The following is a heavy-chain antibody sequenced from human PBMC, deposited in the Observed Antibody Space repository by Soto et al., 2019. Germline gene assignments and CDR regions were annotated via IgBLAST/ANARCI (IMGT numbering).Heavy chain of an antibody. CDR1: GGSFSGYY. CDR2: INHSGST. CDR3: ARDSIRAAFNY. D-gene: IGHD6-13*01. J-gene: IGHJ4*02. Sequence: SETLSLTCAVYGGSFSGYYWSWIRQPPGKGLEWIGEINHSGSTNYNPSLKSRVTISVDTSKIQFSLKLSSVTAADTAVYYCARDSIRAAFNYWGQGTLVTVSS. V-gene: IGHV4-34*01.